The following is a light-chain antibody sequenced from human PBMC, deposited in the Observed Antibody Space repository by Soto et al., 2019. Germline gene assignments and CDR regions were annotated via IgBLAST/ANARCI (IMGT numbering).Light chain of an antibody. J-gene: IGKJ5*01. Sequence: EIVLTQSHATMSLSPGARATLSGRASQSVTSYLAWYQQRPGQAPRLLINDASRRATGIPDRFSGSGSGADFTLTISSLEPEDFAVYYCQQRSSWPITVGQGTRLEIK. CDR3: QQRSSWPIT. V-gene: IGKV3-11*01. CDR1: QSVTSY. CDR2: DAS.